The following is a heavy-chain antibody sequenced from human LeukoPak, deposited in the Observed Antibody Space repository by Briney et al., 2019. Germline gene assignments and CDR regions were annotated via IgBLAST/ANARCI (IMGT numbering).Heavy chain of an antibody. Sequence: ASVKVSCKASGGTFSSYAIGWVRQAPGQGLEWMGGIIPIFGTANYAQKFQGRVTITADESTSTAYMELSSLRSEDTAVYYCARHRSSGWYKVVMDYWGQGTLVTVSS. CDR3: ARHRSSGWYKVVMDY. J-gene: IGHJ4*02. D-gene: IGHD6-19*01. V-gene: IGHV1-69*13. CDR1: GGTFSSYA. CDR2: IIPIFGTA.